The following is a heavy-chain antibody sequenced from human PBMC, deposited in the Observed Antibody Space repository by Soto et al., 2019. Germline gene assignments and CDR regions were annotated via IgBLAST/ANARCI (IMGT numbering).Heavy chain of an antibody. J-gene: IGHJ4*02. V-gene: IGHV3-30*18. CDR2: ISYDGSNK. Sequence: QVPLVESGGGVVQPGRSLRLSCAASGFTFSSYGMHWVRQAPGKGLEWVAVISYDGSNKYYADSVKGRFTISRDNSKNTLYLQMNSLRAEDTAVYYCAKMATITTFDYWGQGTLVTVSS. CDR3: AKMATITTFDY. CDR1: GFTFSSYG. D-gene: IGHD5-12*01.